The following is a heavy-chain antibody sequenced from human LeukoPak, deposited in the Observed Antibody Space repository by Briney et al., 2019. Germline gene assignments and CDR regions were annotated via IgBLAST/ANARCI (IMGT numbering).Heavy chain of an antibody. CDR2: IYYSGST. D-gene: IGHD3-9*01. CDR3: ANDYDILTGPPD. J-gene: IGHJ4*02. Sequence: SETLSLTCTVSGGSISSYYWSWIRQPPGKGLEWIGYIYYSGSTNYNPSLKSRVTISVDTSKNQFSLKLSSVTAADTAVYYCANDYDILTGPPDWGQGTLVTVSS. V-gene: IGHV4-59*12. CDR1: GGSISSYY.